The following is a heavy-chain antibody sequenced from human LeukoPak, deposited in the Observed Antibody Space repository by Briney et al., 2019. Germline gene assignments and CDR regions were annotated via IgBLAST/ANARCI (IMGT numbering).Heavy chain of an antibody. V-gene: IGHV3-15*01. D-gene: IGHD2-2*01. J-gene: IGHJ4*02. CDR1: GFTVSANY. CDR3: TTAHIVVVPATGLC. CDR2: IKSKTDGGTT. Sequence: PGGSLRLSCAASGFTVSANYMSWVRQAPGKGLEWVGRIKSKTDGGTTDYAAPVKGRFTISRDDSKNTLYLQMNSLKTEDTAVYYCTTAHIVVVPATGLCWGQGTLVTVSS.